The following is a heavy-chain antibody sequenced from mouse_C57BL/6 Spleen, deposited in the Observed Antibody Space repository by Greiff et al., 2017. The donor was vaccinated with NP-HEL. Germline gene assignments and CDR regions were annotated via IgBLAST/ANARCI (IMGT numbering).Heavy chain of an antibody. CDR1: GYAFSSSW. J-gene: IGHJ2*01. V-gene: IGHV1-82*01. Sequence: QVQLQQSGPELVKPGASVKISCKASGYAFSSSWMNWVKQRPGKGLEWIGRLYPGDGDTNYNGKFKGKATLTADKSSSTAYMQLSSLTSEDSAVYFCARRTTVVHFDYWGQGTTLTVSS. CDR2: LYPGDGDT. D-gene: IGHD1-1*01. CDR3: ARRTTVVHFDY.